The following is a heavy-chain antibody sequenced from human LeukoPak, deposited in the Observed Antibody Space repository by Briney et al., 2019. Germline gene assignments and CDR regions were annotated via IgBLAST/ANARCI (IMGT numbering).Heavy chain of an antibody. CDR3: ARVAYSSSWYFDY. Sequence: GGSLRLSCAASGFTFSSYAMHWVRQAPGKGLEWVAVISYDGSNKYYADSVKGRFTISRDNSKNTLYLQMNSLRAEDTAVYYCARVAYSSSWYFDYWGQGTLVTVSS. CDR1: GFTFSSYA. J-gene: IGHJ4*02. CDR2: ISYDGSNK. D-gene: IGHD6-13*01. V-gene: IGHV3-30-3*01.